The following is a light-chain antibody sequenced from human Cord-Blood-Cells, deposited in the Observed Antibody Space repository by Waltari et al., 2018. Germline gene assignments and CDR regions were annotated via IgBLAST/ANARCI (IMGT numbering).Light chain of an antibody. J-gene: IGLJ2*01. CDR2: DVI. Sequence: QSALTQPAPVSGSPGQSITISCTGTSSDVGGYNYVPWYQQHPAKAPKLMIYDVINRPSGVTNRFSGSKSGNTASLTISGLQAEDEADYYCSSYTSSSTLVFGGGTKLTVL. CDR3: SSYTSSSTLV. V-gene: IGLV2-14*01. CDR1: SSDVGGYNY.